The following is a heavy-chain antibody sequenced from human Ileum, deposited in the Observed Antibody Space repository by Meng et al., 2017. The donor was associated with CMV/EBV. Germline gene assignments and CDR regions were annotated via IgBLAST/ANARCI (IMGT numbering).Heavy chain of an antibody. Sequence: DSGITIGTYAMSWVRVARGKGMEWVTAFSGSSRNTYHADSVKSRFTVSTDNSKNTLYLQMNSLRAEDTALYYCAKEIRNAWYYFDSWGQGILVTVSS. CDR3: AKEIRNAWYYFDS. D-gene: IGHD2-2*01. CDR1: GITIGTYA. V-gene: IGHV3-23*01. J-gene: IGHJ4*02. CDR2: FSGSSRNT.